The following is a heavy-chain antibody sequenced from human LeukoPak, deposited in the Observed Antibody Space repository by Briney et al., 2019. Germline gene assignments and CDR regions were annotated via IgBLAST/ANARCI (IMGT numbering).Heavy chain of an antibody. CDR1: GFTFSIYA. D-gene: IGHD5-12*01. CDR3: AKVEYSGYDSGIYGMDV. V-gene: IGHV3-23*01. CDR2: ISGSGGST. J-gene: IGHJ6*02. Sequence: GGSLRLSCAASGFTFSIYAMSWVRQAPGKGLERVSAISGSGGSTYYADSVKGRFTISRDNSKNTLYLQMNSLRAEDTAVYYCAKVEYSGYDSGIYGMDVWGQGTTVTVSS.